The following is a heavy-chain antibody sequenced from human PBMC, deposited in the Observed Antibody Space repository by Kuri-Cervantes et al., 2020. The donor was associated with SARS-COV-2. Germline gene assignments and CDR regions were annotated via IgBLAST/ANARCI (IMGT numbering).Heavy chain of an antibody. CDR1: GFTFSSYA. J-gene: IGHJ4*02. Sequence: GESLKISCAASGFTFSSYAMHWVRQAPGKGLEWVAVISYDGSNKYYADSVKGRFTISRDNSKNTLYLQMNSLRAEDTAVYYCARSYYDCIWGSYRPEALDYWGQGTLVTVSS. D-gene: IGHD3-16*02. V-gene: IGHV3-30-3*01. CDR3: ARSYYDCIWGSYRPEALDY. CDR2: ISYDGSNK.